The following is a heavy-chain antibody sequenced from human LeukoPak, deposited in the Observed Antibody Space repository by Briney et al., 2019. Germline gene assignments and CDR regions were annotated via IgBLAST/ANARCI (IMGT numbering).Heavy chain of an antibody. J-gene: IGHJ4*02. D-gene: IGHD4-17*01. CDR3: ARGSTVTSLGY. CDR2: IYSGGST. V-gene: IGHV3-NL1*01. Sequence: GKSLRLSCAASGFTFSSYGMHWVRQAPGRGLEWVSVIYSGGSTYYADSVKGRFTISRDNSKNTLYLQMNSLRAEDTAVYYCARGSTVTSLGYWGQGTLVTVSS. CDR1: GFTFSSYG.